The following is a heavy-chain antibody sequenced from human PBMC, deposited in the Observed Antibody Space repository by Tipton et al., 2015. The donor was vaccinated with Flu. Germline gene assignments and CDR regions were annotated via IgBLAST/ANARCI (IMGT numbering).Heavy chain of an antibody. CDR2: VYRTGST. D-gene: IGHD4-11*01. V-gene: IGHV4-38-2*01. CDR1: GDSISSDFY. J-gene: IGHJ5*02. CDR3: ARRDYSNYVSDPKSWFAP. Sequence: TLSLTCAVSGDSISSDFYWAWLRQFPGKGLEWIGTVYRTGSTIYNPSLKSRVTISIDTSKNQFSLNMRSVTAADMAVYYCARRDYSNYVSDPKSWFAPWGQGTLVAVSS.